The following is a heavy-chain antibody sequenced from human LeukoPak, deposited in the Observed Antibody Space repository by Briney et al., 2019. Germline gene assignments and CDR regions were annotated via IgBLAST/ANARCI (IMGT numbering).Heavy chain of an antibody. CDR1: GGSISSYY. J-gene: IGHJ4*02. V-gene: IGHV4-59*01. CDR3: ARGPSYGDYALFN. D-gene: IGHD4-17*01. Sequence: SETLSLTCTVSGGSISSYYWSWIRQPPGKGLEWIGYTYYSGSTNYNPSLKSRVTISVDTSKNQFSLKLSSVTAADTAVYYCARGPSYGDYALFNWGQGTLVTVSS. CDR2: TYYSGST.